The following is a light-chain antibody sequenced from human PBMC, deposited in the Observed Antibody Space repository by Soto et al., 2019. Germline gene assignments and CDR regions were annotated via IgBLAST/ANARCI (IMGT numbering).Light chain of an antibody. V-gene: IGKV2-28*01. CDR3: MQALATVWT. Sequence: DIVMTQSPLSLSLTPGEPASISCRSSHRLLHSDGYNYVDWYLQKPGQSPQVLIYLGSHRASGVPDRFSGSGSGKDFSLKISRVEAEDVGVSFCMQALATVWTFGQGNKVEI. J-gene: IGKJ1*01. CDR2: LGS. CDR1: HRLLHSDGYNY.